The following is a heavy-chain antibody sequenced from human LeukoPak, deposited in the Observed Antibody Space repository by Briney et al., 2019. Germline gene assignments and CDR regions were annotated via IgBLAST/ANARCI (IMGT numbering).Heavy chain of an antibody. Sequence: GGSLRLSCAASGFTFSSYEMNWVRQAPGKGLEWLSHTSTSGSTIYYADSVKGRFAVSRDNAKNSLYLQMNSLRAEDTAVYYCARRRGASLGFYHFDYWGQGTLVTVSS. V-gene: IGHV3-48*03. CDR2: TSTSGSTI. CDR1: GFTFSSYE. CDR3: ARRRGASLGFYHFDY. D-gene: IGHD3-16*01. J-gene: IGHJ4*02.